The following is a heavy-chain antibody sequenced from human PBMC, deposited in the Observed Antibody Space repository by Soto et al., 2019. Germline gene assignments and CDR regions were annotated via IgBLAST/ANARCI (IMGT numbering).Heavy chain of an antibody. CDR2: IDASGNT. CDR3: ARYSNNWFQTQGMDV. CDR1: VDSITTYY. D-gene: IGHD6-13*01. V-gene: IGHV4-4*07. Sequence: SETLSLTCTVSVDSITTYYWSWIRQPAGKGLEWIGRIDASGNTNYNPSLNSRVTMSIDTSKKQFSLKLTSVTAADTAIYYCARYSNNWFQTQGMDVWGQGTTVTVS. J-gene: IGHJ6*02.